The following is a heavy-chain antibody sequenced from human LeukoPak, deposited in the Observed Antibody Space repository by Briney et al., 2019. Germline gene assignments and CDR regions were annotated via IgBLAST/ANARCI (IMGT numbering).Heavy chain of an antibody. CDR1: GFTFSSYA. J-gene: IGHJ4*02. CDR3: ANLDLIVVVTATINY. CDR2: ISGSGGST. V-gene: IGHV3-23*01. D-gene: IGHD2-21*02. Sequence: GGSLRLSCAASGFTFSSYAMSWVRQAAGKGLEWVSAISGSGGSTYYADSVKGRFTISRENSKNTLYLQMNSLRAEDTAVYYCANLDLIVVVTATINYWGQGTLVTVSS.